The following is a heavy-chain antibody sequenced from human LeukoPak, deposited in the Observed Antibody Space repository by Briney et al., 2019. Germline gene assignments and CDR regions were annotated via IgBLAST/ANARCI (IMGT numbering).Heavy chain of an antibody. Sequence: PGGSLRLSCAASGFSFRRYAMNWVRQAPGRGLEWVAVISGPGPSTVYADSAKGRFTISRDNSKNTLFLQLDSLRVEDTAIYYCAKEEMPHAFDLWGQGTMVTVSS. CDR2: ISGPGPST. D-gene: IGHD5-24*01. CDR1: GFSFRRYA. CDR3: AKEEMPHAFDL. V-gene: IGHV3-23*01. J-gene: IGHJ3*01.